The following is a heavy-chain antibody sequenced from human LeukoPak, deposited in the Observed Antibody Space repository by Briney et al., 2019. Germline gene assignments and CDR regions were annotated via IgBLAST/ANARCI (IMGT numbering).Heavy chain of an antibody. CDR2: INHSGST. J-gene: IGHJ4*02. V-gene: IGHV4-34*01. Sequence: SETLSLTCAVYGGSFSGYYWSWIRQPPGKGLEWIGEINHSGSTNYNPSLKSRVTISVGTSKNQFSLKLSSVTAADTAVYYCARDTYYVWGSYRYRSSFDYWGQGTLVTVSS. CDR3: ARDTYYVWGSYRYRSSFDY. D-gene: IGHD3-16*02. CDR1: GGSFSGYY.